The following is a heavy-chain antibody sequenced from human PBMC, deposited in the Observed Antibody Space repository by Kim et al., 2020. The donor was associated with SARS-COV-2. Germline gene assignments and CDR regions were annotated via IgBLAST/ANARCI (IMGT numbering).Heavy chain of an antibody. D-gene: IGHD3-22*01. J-gene: IGHJ3*02. CDR1: GFTFSSYS. CDR3: ARAGRITMIVVVEGGAFDI. V-gene: IGHV3-21*01. CDR2: ISSSSSYI. Sequence: GGSLRLSCAASGFTFSSYSMNWVRQAPGKGLEWVSSISSSSSYIYYADSVKGRFTISRDNAKNSLYLQRNSLRAEDTAVYSCARAGRITMIVVVEGGAFDIWGQRTMVTVSS.